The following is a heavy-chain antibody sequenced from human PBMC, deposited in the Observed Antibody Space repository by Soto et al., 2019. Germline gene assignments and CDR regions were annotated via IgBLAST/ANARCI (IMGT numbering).Heavy chain of an antibody. J-gene: IGHJ4*02. CDR2: ISAYNGNT. V-gene: IGHV1-18*01. CDR1: GYTFTSNG. Sequence: QVQLVQSGAEVKKPGASVKVSCKASGYTFTSNGISWVRQAPGQGLERMGWISAYNGNTNYAQKLQGRVTMTTDTPTSAAYMELRSLRYDDTAVYYCAGYRNYSSGSSNRFDSWGEGTLVTVSS. D-gene: IGHD3-10*01. CDR3: AGYRNYSSGSSNRFDS.